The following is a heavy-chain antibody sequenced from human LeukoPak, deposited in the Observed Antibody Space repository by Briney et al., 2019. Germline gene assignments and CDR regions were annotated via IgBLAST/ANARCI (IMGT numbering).Heavy chain of an antibody. Sequence: PSETLSLTCAVYGGSFSAYYWSWIRQPPGKGLEWIGYIYYSGSTNYNPSLKSRVTISVDTSKNQFSLKLSSVTAADTAVYYCARSSSGITHFDYWGQGTLVTVSS. CDR1: GGSFSAYY. CDR3: ARSSSGITHFDY. D-gene: IGHD6-13*01. CDR2: IYYSGST. J-gene: IGHJ4*02. V-gene: IGHV4-59*01.